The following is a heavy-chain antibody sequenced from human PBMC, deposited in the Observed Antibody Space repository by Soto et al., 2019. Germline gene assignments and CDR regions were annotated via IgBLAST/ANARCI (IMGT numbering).Heavy chain of an antibody. V-gene: IGHV3-21*01. D-gene: IGHD3-16*01. Sequence: EVQLVESGGGLVKPGGSLRLSCAASGFTFSSYSMNWVRQAPGKGLEWVSSISSSSSYIYYADSVKGRFTISRDNAKNSLYLQMNSLRAEDTAVYYCAKDLGGLVITFGGGDAFAIWGQGTMVTVSS. CDR1: GFTFSSYS. J-gene: IGHJ3*02. CDR2: ISSSSSYI. CDR3: AKDLGGLVITFGGGDAFAI.